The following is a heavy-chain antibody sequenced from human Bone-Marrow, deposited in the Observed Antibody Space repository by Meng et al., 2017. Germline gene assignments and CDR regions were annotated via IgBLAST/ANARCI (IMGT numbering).Heavy chain of an antibody. CDR3: ATGAAAADH. D-gene: IGHD6-13*01. V-gene: IGHV3-15*01. Sequence: GESLKISCVASGFSFTDAWMSWVRQAPGKGLEWVGRIKSNSDGGTTDYAAPVKGRFTISRDDSKNTLYLQMNSLITEDTAVYFCATGAAAADHWGQGTLDTVSS. CDR2: IKSNSDGGTT. CDR1: GFSFTDAW. J-gene: IGHJ4*02.